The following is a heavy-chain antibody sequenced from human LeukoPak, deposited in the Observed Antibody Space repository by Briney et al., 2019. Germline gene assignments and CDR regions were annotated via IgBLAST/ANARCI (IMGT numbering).Heavy chain of an antibody. CDR2: IYYSGST. V-gene: IGHV4-59*01. Sequence: SETLSLTCTVSGGSISSYYWSWIRQPPGKGLEWIGYIYYSGSTNYNPSLKSRVTISLDTSKNQLSLKLNSVTAADTAVYYCASLSEYCSAGSCYLGWFDPWGQGTLVTVSS. D-gene: IGHD2-15*01. J-gene: IGHJ5*02. CDR1: GGSISSYY. CDR3: ASLSEYCSAGSCYLGWFDP.